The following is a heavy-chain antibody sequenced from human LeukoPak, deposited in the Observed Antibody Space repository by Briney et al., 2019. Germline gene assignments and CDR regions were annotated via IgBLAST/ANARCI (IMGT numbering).Heavy chain of an antibody. J-gene: IGHJ6*02. CDR3: ASTTVTLYYYYGMDV. CDR1: EFTFGSYA. D-gene: IGHD4-17*01. V-gene: IGHV3-23*01. Sequence: GGSLRLSCAASEFTFGSYAMTWVRQAPGKGLEWVSAISGSGGSTYYADSVKGRFTISRDNAKNSLYLQMNSLRAEDTAVYYCASTTVTLYYYYGMDVWGQGTTVTVSS. CDR2: ISGSGGST.